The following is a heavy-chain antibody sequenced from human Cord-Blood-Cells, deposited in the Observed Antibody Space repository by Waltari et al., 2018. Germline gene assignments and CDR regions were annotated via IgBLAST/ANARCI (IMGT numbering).Heavy chain of an antibody. V-gene: IGHV4-34*01. CDR2: INHSGST. Sequence: QLQLQQWGAGLLKPSETLSLTCAVYGGSFSGYHLSWIRQPPGKGLEWIGEINHSGSTNYNPSLKSRVTISVDTSKNQFSLKLSSVTAADTAVYYCARGIAVAGTGAYWFDPWGQGTLVTVSS. D-gene: IGHD6-19*01. CDR1: GGSFSGYH. J-gene: IGHJ5*02. CDR3: ARGIAVAGTGAYWFDP.